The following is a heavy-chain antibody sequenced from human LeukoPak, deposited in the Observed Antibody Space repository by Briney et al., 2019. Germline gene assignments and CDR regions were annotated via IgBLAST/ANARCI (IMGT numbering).Heavy chain of an antibody. CDR1: GFTFSSYA. J-gene: IGHJ4*02. CDR2: ISGSGGST. V-gene: IGHV3-23*01. CDR3: AKDWMSTIINYFDY. D-gene: IGHD5-12*01. Sequence: GGSLRLSCVASGFTFSSYAMSWVRQTPGKGLEWVSSISGSGGSTHYADSVKGRFTISRDNSKNILYLQMNSLRAEDTAVYYCAKDWMSTIINYFDYWGQGTLVTVSS.